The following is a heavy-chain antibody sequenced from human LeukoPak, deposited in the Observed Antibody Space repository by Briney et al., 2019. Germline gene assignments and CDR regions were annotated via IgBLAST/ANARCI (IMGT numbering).Heavy chain of an antibody. CDR1: GYTFTSYD. D-gene: IGHD6-13*01. V-gene: IGHV1-8*01. CDR3: ARGPPAAGTPFDY. Sequence: ASVKVSCKVSGYTFTSYDINWVRQATGQGLEWMGWMNPNSGNTGYAQKFQGRVTMTRNTSISTAYMELSSLRSEDTAVYYCARGPPAAGTPFDYWGQGTLVTVSS. CDR2: MNPNSGNT. J-gene: IGHJ4*02.